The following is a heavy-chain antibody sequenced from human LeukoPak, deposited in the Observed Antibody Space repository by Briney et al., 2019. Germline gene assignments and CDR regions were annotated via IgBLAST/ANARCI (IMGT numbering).Heavy chain of an antibody. CDR2: INHSGST. CDR3: ARGGRYYDSSGPPPLDY. V-gene: IGHV4-34*01. Sequence: SETLSLTCAVYGGSFSGYYWSWIRQPPGKGLERIGGINHSGSTNYNPSLKSRVTISVDTSKNQFSLKLSSVTAADTAVYYCARGGRYYDSSGPPPLDYWGQRTLVTVSS. D-gene: IGHD3-22*01. CDR1: GGSFSGYY. J-gene: IGHJ4*02.